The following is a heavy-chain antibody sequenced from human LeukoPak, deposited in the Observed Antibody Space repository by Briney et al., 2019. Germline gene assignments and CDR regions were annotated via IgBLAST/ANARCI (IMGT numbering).Heavy chain of an antibody. D-gene: IGHD4-23*01. Sequence: SETLSLTCTVSGGSISSSSYYWGWIRQPPGKGLEWIGSIYYSGSTYYNPSLKSRVTISVDTSKSQFSLKLSSVTAADTAVYYGARQLVTNTLYAEYFQHCGLGTMVTVSS. CDR1: GGSISSSSYY. J-gene: IGHJ1*01. V-gene: IGHV4-39*07. CDR3: ARQLVTNTLYAEYFQH. CDR2: IYYSGST.